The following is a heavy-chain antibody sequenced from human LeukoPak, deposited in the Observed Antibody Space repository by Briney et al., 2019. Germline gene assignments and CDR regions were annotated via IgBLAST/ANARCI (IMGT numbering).Heavy chain of an antibody. Sequence: GSLRLPCAASGFSFGTHGMSWVRQVPGKGLEWVSALDGSGASISYTDSVKGRFTISRDNSKNTLFLQMNSLRAEDTAVYYCAKDSPILTVWGQGTMVTVSS. V-gene: IGHV3-23*01. D-gene: IGHD3-9*01. J-gene: IGHJ3*01. CDR1: GFSFGTHG. CDR3: AKDSPILTV. CDR2: LDGSGASI.